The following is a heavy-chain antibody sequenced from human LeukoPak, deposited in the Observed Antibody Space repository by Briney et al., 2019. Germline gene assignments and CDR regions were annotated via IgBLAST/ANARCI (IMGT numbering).Heavy chain of an antibody. D-gene: IGHD3-10*02. V-gene: IGHV3-48*03. CDR3: AELVIAMIGGV. CDR1: GFTSSSYK. J-gene: IGHJ6*04. CDR2: ISSSVSTI. Sequence: PGGCPRLSRAASGFTSSSYKTNWGRPAPRKGREWVSYISSSVSTIYYTDSVKGRFTIPRDNAKSSLYLQMHSRRAEDTAVYYCAELVIAMIGGVWGKGTTVTISS.